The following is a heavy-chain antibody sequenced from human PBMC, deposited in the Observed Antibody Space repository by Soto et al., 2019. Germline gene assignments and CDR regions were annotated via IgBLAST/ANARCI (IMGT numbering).Heavy chain of an antibody. CDR1: GGTFSSYA. CDR3: GRSWYYYYGMDV. J-gene: IGHJ6*02. Sequence: QVQLVQSGAEVKKPGSSVKVSCKASGGTFSSYAISWVRQAPGQGLEWMGGIIPIFGTANYAQKFQGRVTITADESTSTTYMELSSLRSEDTAVYYCGRSWYYYYGMDVWGQGTTVTVSS. CDR2: IIPIFGTA. D-gene: IGHD6-13*01. V-gene: IGHV1-69*01.